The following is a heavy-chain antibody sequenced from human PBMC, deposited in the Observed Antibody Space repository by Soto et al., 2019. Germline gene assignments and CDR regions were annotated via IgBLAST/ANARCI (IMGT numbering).Heavy chain of an antibody. CDR2: IDTSSTKI. J-gene: IGHJ4*02. D-gene: IGHD3-3*01. Sequence: QVQLVESGGDSVKPGGSLRLSCAASGYTFSDYYLSWIRQAPGKGLEWISYIDTSSTKIYYADSVKGRFTISRDNGKNSLFLEMNSLRVEDTAVYFCASHYDLWSGYLSPVDYWGQGTLVTVSS. CDR3: ASHYDLWSGYLSPVDY. CDR1: GYTFSDYY. V-gene: IGHV3-11*01.